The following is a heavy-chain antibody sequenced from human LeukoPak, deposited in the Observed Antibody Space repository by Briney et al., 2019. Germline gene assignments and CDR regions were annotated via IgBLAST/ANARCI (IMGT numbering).Heavy chain of an antibody. CDR1: GGSFSGFY. J-gene: IGHJ4*02. D-gene: IGHD3-10*01. Sequence: SETPSLTCAVYGGSFSGFYWSWIRQPPGKGLEWIGEINHSGGTNYNPSLNSRVTISVDASKNQFSLKLSSVTAADTAVYYCVIMVRGVIVSQGYFDYWGQGTLVTVSS. CDR2: INHSGGT. V-gene: IGHV4-34*01. CDR3: VIMVRGVIVSQGYFDY.